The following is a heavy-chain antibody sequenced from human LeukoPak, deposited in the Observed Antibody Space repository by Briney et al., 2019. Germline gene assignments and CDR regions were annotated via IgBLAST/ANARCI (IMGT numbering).Heavy chain of an antibody. D-gene: IGHD6-25*01. CDR1: GESFSGYY. Sequence: SETLSLTCAVSGESFSGYYSCGRPRPPARGGVGRGEINHSRRGNYNPSLKSRVTISADTSRNHFSQNLSSVTAADTAVYYCARERSGSSSGWAKRYYFDCWGKRTTVTVSS. CDR3: ARERSGSSSGWAKRYYFDC. J-gene: IGHJ4*02. CDR2: INHSRRG. V-gene: IGHV4-34*01.